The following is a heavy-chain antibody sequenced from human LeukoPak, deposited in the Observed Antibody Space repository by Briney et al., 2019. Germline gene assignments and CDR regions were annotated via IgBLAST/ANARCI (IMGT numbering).Heavy chain of an antibody. CDR3: AREPEQWLVRSWFDH. CDR2: IYTSGST. V-gene: IGHV4-4*07. CDR1: GGSISSYY. D-gene: IGHD6-19*01. Sequence: SETLSLTCTVSGGSISSYYWSWIRQPAGKGLEWIGRIYTSGSTNYNPSLKSRVTMSVDTSKNQFSLKLSSVTAADTAVYYCAREPEQWLVRSWFDHWGQGTLVTVSS. J-gene: IGHJ5*02.